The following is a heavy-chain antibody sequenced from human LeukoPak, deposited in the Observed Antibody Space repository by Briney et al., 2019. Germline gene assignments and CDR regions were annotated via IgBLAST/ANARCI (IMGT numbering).Heavy chain of an antibody. CDR1: GFTFSSYG. CDR3: AREKRGIRNWLDP. CDR2: IWYDGSNK. V-gene: IGHV3-33*01. J-gene: IGHJ5*02. Sequence: GGSLRLSCAASGFTFSSYGMHWVRQAPGKGLEWVAVIWYDGSNKYYADSVKGRFTISRDNSKNTLYLQMNSLRAEDTAVYYCAREKRGIRNWLDPWGQGTLVTVSS. D-gene: IGHD3-16*01.